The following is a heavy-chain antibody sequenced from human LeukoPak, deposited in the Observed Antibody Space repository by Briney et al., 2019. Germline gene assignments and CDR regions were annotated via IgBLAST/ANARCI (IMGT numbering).Heavy chain of an antibody. CDR3: ARVVVAAINWFDP. CDR2: IKQDGSEK. CDR1: GFTFSSYW. D-gene: IGHD1-26*01. Sequence: GGSLRLSCAASGFTFSSYWMSWVRQAPGKGLEWVANIKQDGSEKYYVDSVKGRFTISRDNAKNSLYLQMNSLRAEDTAVYDCARVVVAAINWFDPWGQGTLVTVSS. V-gene: IGHV3-7*01. J-gene: IGHJ5*02.